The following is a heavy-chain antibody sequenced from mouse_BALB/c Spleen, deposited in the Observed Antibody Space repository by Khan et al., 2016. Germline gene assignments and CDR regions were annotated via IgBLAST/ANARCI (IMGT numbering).Heavy chain of an antibody. CDR3: ADALFVY. Sequence: VQLQESGAELARPGASVRLSCKASGYTSANYWMQWVKQRPGQGLEWIGSIYPGDGDTRYSQKFKDKATLTAAKSSSSAYMHLRSLASEVSAVYYCADALFVYWGQGTLVTVSA. J-gene: IGHJ3*01. CDR1: GYTSANYW. V-gene: IGHV1-87*01. CDR2: IYPGDGDT.